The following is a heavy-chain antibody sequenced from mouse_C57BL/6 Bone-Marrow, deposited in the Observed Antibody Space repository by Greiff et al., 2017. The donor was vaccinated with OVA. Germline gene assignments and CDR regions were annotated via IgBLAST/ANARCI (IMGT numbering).Heavy chain of an antibody. J-gene: IGHJ3*01. Sequence: QVQLQQPGAELVKPGASVKLSCKASGYTFTSYWMHWVKQRPGQGLEWIGMIHPNSGSTNYNEKFKSKATLTVDKSSSTAYMHLSSLTSEDSAVYYCARWDSNYAWFAYWGQGTLVTVSA. D-gene: IGHD2-5*01. CDR2: IHPNSGST. V-gene: IGHV1-64*01. CDR1: GYTFTSYW. CDR3: ARWDSNYAWFAY.